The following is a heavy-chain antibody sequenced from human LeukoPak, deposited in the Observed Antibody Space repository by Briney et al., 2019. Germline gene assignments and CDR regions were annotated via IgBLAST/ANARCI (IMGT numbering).Heavy chain of an antibody. J-gene: IGHJ1*01. CDR1: GGSISTSGYY. CDR2: NYYSGAA. Sequence: SQTLSLTCTVSGGSISTSGYYWSWIRQHPGKGLEWIGYNYYSGAAYYNPSLKSRVTISVDMSQNQFSLSLSSVTAADTAVYYCARVGDYGDYVYFQHWGQGTLVTVSS. CDR3: ARVGDYGDYVYFQH. V-gene: IGHV4-31*03. D-gene: IGHD4-17*01.